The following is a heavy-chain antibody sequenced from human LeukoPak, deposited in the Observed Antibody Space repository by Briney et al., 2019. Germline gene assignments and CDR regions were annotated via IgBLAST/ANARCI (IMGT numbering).Heavy chain of an antibody. J-gene: IGHJ4*02. Sequence: SETLSLTCTVSGGSISSCYWSWIRQPAGKGLEWIGRIYTSGGTNYNPSLKSRVTMSVDTSKNQFSLKLSSVTAADTAVYYCAREILASSSPFDYWGQGTLVTVSS. CDR2: IYTSGGT. V-gene: IGHV4-4*07. D-gene: IGHD6-6*01. CDR3: AREILASSSPFDY. CDR1: GGSISSCY.